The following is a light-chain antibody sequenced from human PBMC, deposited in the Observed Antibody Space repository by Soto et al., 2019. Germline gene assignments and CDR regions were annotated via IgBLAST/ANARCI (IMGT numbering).Light chain of an antibody. CDR3: QQYNNWPLT. Sequence: VMTQSPLSLPFTLSHPSSISCRSNQSLVHSVSSNLAWHQQRPGQAPRLLIYGASTRATGVPARFSGGGSGTEFTLTITSLQSEDFAVYWCQQYNNWPLTFGPGTRLEIK. V-gene: IGKV3D-15*01. CDR1: QSLVHSVSSN. CDR2: GAS. J-gene: IGKJ5*01.